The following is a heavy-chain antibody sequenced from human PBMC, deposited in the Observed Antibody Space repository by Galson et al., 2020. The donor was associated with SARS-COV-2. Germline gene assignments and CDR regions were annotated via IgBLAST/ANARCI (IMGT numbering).Heavy chain of an antibody. D-gene: IGHD5-12*01. Sequence: GESLKISCAASGFTFSSYGMHWVRQAPGKGLEWVAVISYDGSNKYYADSVKGRFTISRDNSKNTLYLQMNSLRAEDTAVYYCAKRGGGYSGRTPFDYWGQGTLVTVSS. CDR3: AKRGGGYSGRTPFDY. CDR1: GFTFSSYG. J-gene: IGHJ4*02. CDR2: ISYDGSNK. V-gene: IGHV3-30*18.